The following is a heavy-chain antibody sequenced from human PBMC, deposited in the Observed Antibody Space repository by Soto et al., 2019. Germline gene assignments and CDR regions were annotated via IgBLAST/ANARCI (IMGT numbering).Heavy chain of an antibody. V-gene: IGHV3-64*01. CDR1: GFTFSSYD. CDR2: ISSNGGTT. Sequence: EVQLAESGGGMVQPGGSLRLSCVASGFTFSSYDINWVRQAPGKGLEYVSSISSNGGTTYYGNSVKGRFTISRDNSKNTLYLQMGSLRAEDMAVYYCVRRVSGNYDYWGQGTLVTVSS. D-gene: IGHD1-7*01. J-gene: IGHJ4*02. CDR3: VRRVSGNYDY.